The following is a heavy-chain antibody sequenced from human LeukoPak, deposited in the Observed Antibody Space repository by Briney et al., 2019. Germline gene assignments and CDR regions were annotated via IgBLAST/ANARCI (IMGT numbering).Heavy chain of an antibody. V-gene: IGHV3-21*01. Sequence: KPGGSLRLSCAASGFTFSSYSMNWVRQAPGKGLEWVSSISSSSSYIYYADSVKDRFTISRDNAKNSLYLQMNSLRAEDTAVYYCARVGGSYYYDSSGYYHEGDAFDIWGQGTMVTVSS. J-gene: IGHJ3*02. CDR1: GFTFSSYS. CDR2: ISSSSSYI. CDR3: ARVGGSYYYDSSGYYHEGDAFDI. D-gene: IGHD3-22*01.